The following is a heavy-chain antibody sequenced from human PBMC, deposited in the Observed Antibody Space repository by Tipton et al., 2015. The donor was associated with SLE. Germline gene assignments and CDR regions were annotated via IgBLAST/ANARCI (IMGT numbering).Heavy chain of an antibody. Sequence: TLSLTCTVSGGSISSSSSYWNWIRQPAGKGLEWIGRLYTSGSTHYNPSLKSRITISVDTSKNQFSLKLSSVTAADTAVYYCARDAPYCGGGCYADWGQGSLVTVSS. D-gene: IGHD2-21*01. J-gene: IGHJ4*02. V-gene: IGHV4-61*02. CDR2: LYTSGST. CDR3: ARDAPYCGGGCYAD. CDR1: GGSISSSSSY.